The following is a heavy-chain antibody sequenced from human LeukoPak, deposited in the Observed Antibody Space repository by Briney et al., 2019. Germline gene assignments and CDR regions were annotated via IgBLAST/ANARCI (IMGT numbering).Heavy chain of an antibody. D-gene: IGHD2-15*01. CDR3: ARLTCATASCYYGMDV. Sequence: GESLKISCKGSGYSFTSYWIGWVRQMPGKGLEWMGIIYPGDSDTRYSPSFQGQVTISADKSISTAYLQWSSLKASDTAMYYYARLTCATASCYYGMDVWGQGTTVTVSS. CDR1: GYSFTSYW. J-gene: IGHJ6*02. V-gene: IGHV5-51*01. CDR2: IYPGDSDT.